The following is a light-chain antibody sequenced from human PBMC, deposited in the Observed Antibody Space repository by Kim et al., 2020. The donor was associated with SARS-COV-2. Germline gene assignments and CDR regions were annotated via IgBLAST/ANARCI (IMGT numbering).Light chain of an antibody. CDR2: SKN. J-gene: IGLJ2*01. Sequence: VSLGQTVRITCQGDGLRSYYATWDKQRPGQAPIVVIYSKNNRPSGIPDRFSGSSAGDTASLTNTDTQAGNEADYYCNYRGRNDNVLFGGGTQLTVL. CDR3: NYRGRNDNVL. CDR1: GLRSYY. V-gene: IGLV3-19*01.